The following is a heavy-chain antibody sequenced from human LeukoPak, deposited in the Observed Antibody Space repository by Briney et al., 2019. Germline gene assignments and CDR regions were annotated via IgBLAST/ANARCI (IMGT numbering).Heavy chain of an antibody. CDR2: ISYDGSNK. Sequence: PGGSLRLSCAASGFTFSSYGMHWVRQAPGKGLEWVAVISYDGSNKYYADSVKGRFTISRDNSKSTLYLQMNSLRAEDTAVYYCAKTRGYSYGYLDYWGQGTLVTVSS. D-gene: IGHD5-18*01. CDR3: AKTRGYSYGYLDY. V-gene: IGHV3-30*18. CDR1: GFTFSSYG. J-gene: IGHJ4*02.